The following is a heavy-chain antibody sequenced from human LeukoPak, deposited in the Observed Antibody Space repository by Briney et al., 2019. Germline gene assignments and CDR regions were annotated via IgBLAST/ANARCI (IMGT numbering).Heavy chain of an antibody. CDR3: AREPPGY. V-gene: IGHV4-61*02. CDR2: IYTNGGA. Sequence: SETMSLTCTVSGGSVTSGNYYWNWIRQPAGKGLEWIGRIYTNGGASYNPSLKSRVTISIDASKNQFSLKLSSVTPADTAVYYCAREPPGYWGQGILVTVSS. CDR1: GGSVTSGNYY. J-gene: IGHJ4*02.